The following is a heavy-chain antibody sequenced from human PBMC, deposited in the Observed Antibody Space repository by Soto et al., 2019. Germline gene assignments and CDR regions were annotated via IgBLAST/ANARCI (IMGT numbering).Heavy chain of an antibody. CDR1: GGTFSSYA. V-gene: IGHV1-69*13. Sequence: VASVKVSCKASGGTFSSYAISWVRQAPGQGLEWMGGIIPIFGTANYAQKFQGRVTITADESTSTAYMELSSLRSEDTAVYYCARVGSRDYYDSSGYYYPPNWFDPWGQGTLVTVSS. D-gene: IGHD3-22*01. CDR2: IIPIFGTA. J-gene: IGHJ5*02. CDR3: ARVGSRDYYDSSGYYYPPNWFDP.